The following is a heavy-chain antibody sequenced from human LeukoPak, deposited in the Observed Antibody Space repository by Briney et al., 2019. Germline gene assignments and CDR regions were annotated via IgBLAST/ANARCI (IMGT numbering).Heavy chain of an antibody. CDR3: ARTTLADIPRFDF. CDR2: IFSTGNT. Sequence: SQTLSLTCTVSGGSITSGDYYWSWIRQPPGKGLEWIGYIFSTGNTYYNPSLKSRISLSVDTSKNHLSLKLTSVTAADTAVYYCARTTLADIPRFDFWGQGTLVTVSS. CDR1: GGSITSGDYY. D-gene: IGHD6-19*01. J-gene: IGHJ5*01. V-gene: IGHV4-30-4*01.